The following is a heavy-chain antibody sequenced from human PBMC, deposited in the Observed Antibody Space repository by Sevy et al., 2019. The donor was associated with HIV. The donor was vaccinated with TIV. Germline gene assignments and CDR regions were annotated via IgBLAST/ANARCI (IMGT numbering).Heavy chain of an antibody. CDR1: AFTFSSYS. CDR3: ARLSGYSSSWSYFDY. V-gene: IGHV3-48*01. J-gene: IGHJ4*02. D-gene: IGHD6-13*01. CDR2: ISSSTSTI. Sequence: GESLKISCAASAFTFSSYSMNWVRQAPGKGLEWVSYISSSTSTIYYADSVKGRFTISRDNAKNSLYLQMNSLRAEDTAVYYCARLSGYSSSWSYFDYWGQRTLVTVSS.